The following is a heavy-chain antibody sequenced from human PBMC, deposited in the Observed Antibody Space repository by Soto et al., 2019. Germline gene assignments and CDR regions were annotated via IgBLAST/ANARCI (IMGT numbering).Heavy chain of an antibody. J-gene: IGHJ6*02. D-gene: IGHD1-26*01. CDR3: AKDRGELLGGGGYYYGMDV. V-gene: IGHV3-9*01. Sequence: GGSLRLSCAASGFTFDDYAMHWVRQAPGKGLEWVSGISWNSGSIGYADSVKGRFTISRDNAKNSLYLQMNDQGAEETALSYCAKDRGELLGGGGYYYGMDVWGQGTTVTVSS. CDR1: GFTFDDYA. CDR2: ISWNSGSI.